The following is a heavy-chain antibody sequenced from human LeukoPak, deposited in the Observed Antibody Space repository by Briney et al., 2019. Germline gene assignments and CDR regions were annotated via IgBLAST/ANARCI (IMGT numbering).Heavy chain of an antibody. V-gene: IGHV4-59*08. CDR1: GGSISSYY. Sequence: SETLSLTCTVSGGSISSYYWSWIRQPPGKGLEWIGYIYYSGSTNYNPSLKSRVTISVDTSKNQFSLKLRSVTAADTAVYYCARRPRAGWFDPWGQGTLVTVSS. CDR3: ARRPRAGWFDP. J-gene: IGHJ5*02. CDR2: IYYSGST.